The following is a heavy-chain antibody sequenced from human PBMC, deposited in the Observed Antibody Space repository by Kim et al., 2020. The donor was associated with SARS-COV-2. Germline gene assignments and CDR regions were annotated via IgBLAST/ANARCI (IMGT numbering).Heavy chain of an antibody. V-gene: IGHV3-15*01. Sequence: GGSLRLSCAASGFTFSNAWMSWVRQAPGKGLDWVGHIKSKTDGGTTDYAAPVKGRFTISRDDSKNTLYLQMNSLKAEDTAVYYCTTDTTWEIAAAGPDEGAFDFWGQGTMVTVSS. CDR3: TTDTTWEIAAAGPDEGAFDF. CDR2: IKSKTDGGTT. J-gene: IGHJ3*01. CDR1: GFTFSNAW. D-gene: IGHD6-13*01.